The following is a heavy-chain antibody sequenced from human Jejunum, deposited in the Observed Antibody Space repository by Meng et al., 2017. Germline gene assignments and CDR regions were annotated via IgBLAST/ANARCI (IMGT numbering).Heavy chain of an antibody. CDR2: SSKAKTYTT. Sequence: WGSLSLSCVGSGFTFSDHYIDWVRQAPGKGLERVGRSSKAKTYTTDYAAAVKGRFTISIDDSNNSLYLRMSSLKTEDTAVYYCTRGFSGVDIYAFDIWGQGTMVTVSS. D-gene: IGHD5-12*01. CDR1: GFTFSDHY. V-gene: IGHV3-72*01. J-gene: IGHJ3*02. CDR3: TRGFSGVDIYAFDI.